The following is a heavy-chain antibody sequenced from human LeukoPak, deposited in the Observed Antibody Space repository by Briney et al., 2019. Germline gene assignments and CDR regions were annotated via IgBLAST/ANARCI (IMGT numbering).Heavy chain of an antibody. CDR3: AKRAVTATIERGYFDN. J-gene: IGHJ4*02. Sequence: GGSLRLSCAASGFTFSNYAIHWVRQAPGKGLEWVAVISYDGSNTNYADSVKGRFTISRDNSKTTLYLQMNSLRAEDTALYSCAKRAVTATIERGYFDNWGQGTLVIVSS. CDR2: ISYDGSNT. V-gene: IGHV3-30-3*02. D-gene: IGHD2-21*02. CDR1: GFTFSNYA.